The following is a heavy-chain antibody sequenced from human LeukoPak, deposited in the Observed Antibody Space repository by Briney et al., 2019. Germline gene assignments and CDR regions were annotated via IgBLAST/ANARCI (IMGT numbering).Heavy chain of an antibody. J-gene: IGHJ5*01. V-gene: IGHV1-18*04. CDR3: ARDFWNFDDSRGYYRDFDS. D-gene: IGHD3-22*01. Sequence: ASVKVSCKASGYTFTGYYMHWVRQAPGQGLEWMGWIGSYAGDTYYAQKFQGRVTVTTDTSSSTAYMELRSLRSDDTAVYYCARDFWNFDDSRGYYRDFDSWGQGTLVTVSS. CDR2: IGSYAGDT. CDR1: GYTFTGYY.